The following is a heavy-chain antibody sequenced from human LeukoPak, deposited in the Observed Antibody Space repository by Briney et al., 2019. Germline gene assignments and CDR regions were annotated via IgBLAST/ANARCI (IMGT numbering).Heavy chain of an antibody. J-gene: IGHJ4*01. CDR1: GGSLSSYY. V-gene: IGHV4-4*08. CDR2: IHDSGNT. CDR3: ARTEYYDKSGNY. D-gene: IGHD3-16*01. Sequence: PSETLSLTCTVSGGSLSSYYWSWIRQSPEKGLEWIGHIHDSGNTDYNPSLKGRVTISVDTSRKQFSLTLTSVTAADTAVYYCARTEYYDKSGNYWG.